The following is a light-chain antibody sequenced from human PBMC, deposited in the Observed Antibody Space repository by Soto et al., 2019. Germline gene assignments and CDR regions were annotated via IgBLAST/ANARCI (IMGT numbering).Light chain of an antibody. Sequence: QSALTQPPSASGSPGQSVTISCTGTSIDIGGYNYVSWYQQHPGKAPKLIISEVSKRPSGVPDRFSGSKSGNTASLTVSGLRADDEADYYCNSYAGSNNWVFGGGTKLTVL. CDR1: SIDIGGYNY. J-gene: IGLJ3*02. CDR3: NSYAGSNNWV. V-gene: IGLV2-8*01. CDR2: EVS.